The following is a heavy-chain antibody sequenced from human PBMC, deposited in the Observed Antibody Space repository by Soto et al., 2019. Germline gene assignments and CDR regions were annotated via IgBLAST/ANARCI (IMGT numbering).Heavy chain of an antibody. V-gene: IGHV3-30*18. Sequence: GGSLRLSCAASGFTFSSYGMHWVRQAPGKGLEWVAVISYDGSNKYYADSVKGRFTISRDNSKNTLYLQMNSLRAEDTAVYYCAKIALDYYDSSGYYPRRFDYWGQGTLVTVSS. CDR1: GFTFSSYG. D-gene: IGHD3-22*01. J-gene: IGHJ4*02. CDR3: AKIALDYYDSSGYYPRRFDY. CDR2: ISYDGSNK.